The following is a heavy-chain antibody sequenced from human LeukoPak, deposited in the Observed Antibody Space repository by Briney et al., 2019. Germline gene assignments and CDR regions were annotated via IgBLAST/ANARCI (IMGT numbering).Heavy chain of an antibody. D-gene: IGHD4-17*01. CDR3: ARGGPNYRDYDIYYYGMDV. CDR1: GYTFTSYD. J-gene: IGHJ6*02. V-gene: IGHV1-8*01. CDR2: MNPNSGNT. Sequence: ASVKVSFKASGYTFTSYDINWVRQATGQGREGMGWMNPNSGNTGYAQKFQGRVTMTRNTSISTAYMELSSLRSEDTAVYYCARGGPNYRDYDIYYYGMDVWGQGTTVTVSS.